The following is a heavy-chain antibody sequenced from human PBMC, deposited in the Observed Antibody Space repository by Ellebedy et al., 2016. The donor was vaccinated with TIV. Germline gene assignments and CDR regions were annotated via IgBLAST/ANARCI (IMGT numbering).Heavy chain of an antibody. J-gene: IGHJ4*02. D-gene: IGHD2-2*03. CDR3: ARVGYCSSTSCYGHFDY. V-gene: IGHV3-74*01. CDR1: GFTFSSYW. Sequence: GESLKISCAASGFTFSSYWMHWVRQAPGKGLVWVSRINSDGSSTSSADSVKGRFTISRDNAKNTPYLQMNSLRAEDTAVYYCARVGYCSSTSCYGHFDYWGQGTLVTVSS. CDR2: INSDGSST.